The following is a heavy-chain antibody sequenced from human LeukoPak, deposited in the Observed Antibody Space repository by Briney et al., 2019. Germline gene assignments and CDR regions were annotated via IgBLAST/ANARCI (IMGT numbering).Heavy chain of an antibody. Sequence: GGSLRLSCAASGFTFSSYSMNWVRQAPGKGLEWVSYVTSSSSAIYYADSVKGRFTISRDNAKNPLYLQMNSLRAEDTAVYYCARGSSDYFDYWGQGTLVTVSS. CDR2: VTSSSSAI. J-gene: IGHJ4*02. V-gene: IGHV3-48*01. D-gene: IGHD6-6*01. CDR1: GFTFSSYS. CDR3: ARGSSDYFDY.